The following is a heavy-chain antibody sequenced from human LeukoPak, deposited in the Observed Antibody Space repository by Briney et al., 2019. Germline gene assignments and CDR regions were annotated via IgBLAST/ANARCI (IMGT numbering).Heavy chain of an antibody. V-gene: IGHV3-23*01. CDR2: ISGSGDRT. D-gene: IGHD2-8*02. J-gene: IGHJ3*02. CDR3: AKDLRNIRTLVDLQMI. CDR1: GFTFSNYG. Sequence: GGSLRLSCIASGFTFSNYGMSWVRQAPGKGLEWVSIISGSGDRTLHADSVKGRFTVSRDNSKNTVYLQMNSLRAEDTAVYYCAKDLRNIRTLVDLQMIWGQGTLVIVSS.